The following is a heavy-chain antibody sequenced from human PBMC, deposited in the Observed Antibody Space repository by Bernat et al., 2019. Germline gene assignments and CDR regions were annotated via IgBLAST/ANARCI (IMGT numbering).Heavy chain of an antibody. V-gene: IGHV4-34*01. D-gene: IGHD3-16*02. CDR1: GGSFSGYY. Sequence: QVQLQQWGAGLLKPSETLSLTCAVYGGSFSGYYWSWIRQPPGKGLEWIGEINHSGSTNYNPSLKSRVTISVDTSKNQFSLKLSSVTAADTAVYYCARGSVHYELRLGELSLYSSGSPKLDYWGQGTLVTVSS. CDR3: ARGSVHYELRLGELSLYSSGSPKLDY. J-gene: IGHJ4*02. CDR2: INHSGST.